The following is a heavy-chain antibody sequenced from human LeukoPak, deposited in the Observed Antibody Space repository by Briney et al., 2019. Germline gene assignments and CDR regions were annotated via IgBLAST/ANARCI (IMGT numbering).Heavy chain of an antibody. CDR3: ARANGGQFRPLYYYYGMDV. Sequence: SVKVSCKASGGTFSSYAISWVRQAPGQGLEWMGGIIPIFGTANYAQKFQGRVTITADESTSTAYMELSSLRSEDTAVYYCARANGGQFRPLYYYYGMDVWGQGTTVTVSS. D-gene: IGHD2-8*01. CDR2: IIPIFGTA. J-gene: IGHJ6*02. CDR1: GGTFSSYA. V-gene: IGHV1-69*13.